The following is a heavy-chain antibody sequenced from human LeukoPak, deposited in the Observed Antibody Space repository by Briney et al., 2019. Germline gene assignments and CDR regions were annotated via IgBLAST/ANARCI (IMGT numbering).Heavy chain of an antibody. CDR2: ISTSSSYI. V-gene: IGHV3-21*01. CDR3: ARERYNYGPGEVDY. D-gene: IGHD3-10*01. J-gene: IGHJ4*02. CDR1: RFTFSTYS. Sequence: GRSLRLSCAPSRFTFSTYSINWVRPAPGQGLEWVASISTSSSYIHYADSVKGRFTISRDNAKKSLYLQRGSLRAEDTAVYYCARERYNYGPGEVDYWGEGTLVTVSS.